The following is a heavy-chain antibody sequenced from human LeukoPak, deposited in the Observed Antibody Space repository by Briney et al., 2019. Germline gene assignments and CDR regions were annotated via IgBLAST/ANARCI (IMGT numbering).Heavy chain of an antibody. CDR1: GYTFTDYH. J-gene: IGHJ5*02. CDR3: ARDDDILTGYASGTWFDP. D-gene: IGHD3-9*01. V-gene: IGHV1-2*02. Sequence: ASVKVSCKASGYTFTDYHLHWVRQAPGQGLEWMGWINPNSGGTNYAQKFQGRVTMTRDTSISTAYMELSRLRSDDTAVYYCARDDDILTGYASGTWFDPWGQRTLVTVSS. CDR2: INPNSGGT.